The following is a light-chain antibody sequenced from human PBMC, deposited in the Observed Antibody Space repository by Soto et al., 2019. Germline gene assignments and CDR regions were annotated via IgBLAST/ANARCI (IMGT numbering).Light chain of an antibody. J-gene: IGLJ2*01. CDR1: TGAVTSNHH. CDR2: DTS. CDR3: LLSYNAARV. V-gene: IGLV7-46*01. Sequence: QAVVTQEPSLTVSPGGTVTLTCGSSTGAVTSNHHPYWFQQKAGQAPRTLIYDTSNTHSWTPSRFSGSLLGDKAALTLSGAQPEDEDQYYCLLSYNAARVFGGGTKLTVL.